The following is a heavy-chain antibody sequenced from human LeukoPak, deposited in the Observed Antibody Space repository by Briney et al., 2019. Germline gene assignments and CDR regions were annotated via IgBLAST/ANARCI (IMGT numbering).Heavy chain of an antibody. D-gene: IGHD3/OR15-3a*01. V-gene: IGHV4-4*02. Sequence: PSETLSLTCAVSGGSISSSNWWSWVRQPPGQGPDWIGIIDFRGTVFYNPRFDSRATISIETSKNLFSLNLRSVTAADTALYYCARQAGAGTRWDYFDYWGQGILVTVSS. CDR1: GGSISSSNW. CDR3: ARQAGAGTRWDYFDY. CDR2: IDFRGTV. J-gene: IGHJ4*02.